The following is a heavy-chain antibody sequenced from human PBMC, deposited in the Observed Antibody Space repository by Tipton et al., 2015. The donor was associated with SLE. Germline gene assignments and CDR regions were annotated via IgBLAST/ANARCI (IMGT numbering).Heavy chain of an antibody. CDR1: GFTFGSYA. CDR2: IYSGGSRT. CDR3: AKDGTDCGGDCYCDWHFDL. D-gene: IGHD2-21*01. V-gene: IGHV3-23*03. J-gene: IGHJ2*01. Sequence: GSLRLSCAASGFTFGSYAMSWVRQAPGKGLEWVSVIYSGGSRTYYADSVKGRFTISRENSKNTLYLQMHSLRAEDTAVYYCAKDGTDCGGDCYCDWHFDLWGRGTLVTVSS.